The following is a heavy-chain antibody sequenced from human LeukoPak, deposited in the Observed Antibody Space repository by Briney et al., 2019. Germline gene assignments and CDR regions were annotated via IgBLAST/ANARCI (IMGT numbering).Heavy chain of an antibody. Sequence: GGSLRLSCAASGFTFSSCSMNWVRQAPGRGLEWVSYISSSSRTIYYADSVKGRFTISRDNAKNSLYLQMNSLRAEDTAVYYCARDCSGIFGVVKYNWLDPWGQGTLVTVSS. V-gene: IGHV3-48*01. D-gene: IGHD3-3*01. CDR2: ISSSSRTI. J-gene: IGHJ5*02. CDR3: ARDCSGIFGVVKYNWLDP. CDR1: GFTFSSCS.